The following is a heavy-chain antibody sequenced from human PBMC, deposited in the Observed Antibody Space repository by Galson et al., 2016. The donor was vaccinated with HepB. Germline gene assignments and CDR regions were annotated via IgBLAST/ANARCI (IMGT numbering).Heavy chain of an antibody. CDR3: SRLFYFDRINFFALDV. Sequence: QSGAEVKKPGESLKISCTGSGYGFTNSWIAWVRQMPGKGLEWMGIINPGDSETKYSPSFQGQVTFSGDKSISTVYVQWRSLGASDTATYYCSRLFYFDRINFFALDVWGQGTTVTVSS. J-gene: IGHJ6*02. V-gene: IGHV5-51*01. CDR2: INPGDSET. D-gene: IGHD2/OR15-2a*01. CDR1: GYGFTNSW.